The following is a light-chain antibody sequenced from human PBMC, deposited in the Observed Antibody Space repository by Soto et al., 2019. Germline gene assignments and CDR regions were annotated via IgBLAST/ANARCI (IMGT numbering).Light chain of an antibody. CDR3: QQYNSYSPLS. J-gene: IGKJ4*01. CDR2: NAP. Sequence: DIQMTQSPSTLAASVGDRVTITCRCSQSISTWLAWYPPKPGKAPNLLIYNAPRLETGVPSRFSGSVSGTEITLTIRFLQPDDFATYYCQQYNSYSPLSFGGWTKGDIK. V-gene: IGKV1-5*03. CDR1: QSISTW.